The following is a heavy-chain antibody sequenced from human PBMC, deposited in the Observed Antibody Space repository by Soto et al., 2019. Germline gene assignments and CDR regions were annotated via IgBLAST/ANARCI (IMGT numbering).Heavy chain of an antibody. J-gene: IGHJ6*02. Sequence: GGSLRLSCAASGFTFSSYWMHWVRQAPGKGLMWASHINSDGSTTNYADSVKGRFTISRDNAKNTLYLQMNSLRAEDTAVYYCVRGPGARPRYYYYYYGMDVWGQGTTVTVSS. D-gene: IGHD3-10*01. CDR3: VRGPGARPRYYYYYYGMDV. CDR2: INSDGSTT. V-gene: IGHV3-74*01. CDR1: GFTFSSYW.